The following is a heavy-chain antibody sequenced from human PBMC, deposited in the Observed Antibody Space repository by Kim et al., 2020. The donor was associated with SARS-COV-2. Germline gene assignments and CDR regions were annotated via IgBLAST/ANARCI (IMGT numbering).Heavy chain of an antibody. Sequence: YAQKFQGRVTITADESTSTAYMELSSLRSEDTAVYYCARGMGMEDDAFDIWGQGTMVTVSS. V-gene: IGHV1-69*01. CDR3: ARGMGMEDDAFDI. D-gene: IGHD6-13*01. J-gene: IGHJ3*02.